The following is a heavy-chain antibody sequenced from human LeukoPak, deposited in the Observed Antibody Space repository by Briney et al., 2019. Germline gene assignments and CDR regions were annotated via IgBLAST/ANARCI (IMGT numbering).Heavy chain of an antibody. CDR2: IYYSGST. V-gene: IGHV4-59*04. D-gene: IGHD5-12*01. J-gene: IGHJ3*02. Sequence: PSETLSLTCTVSGGSITNYYWSWIRQPPGKGLEWIGYIYYSGSTYYNPSLKSRVTISVDTSKNQFSLKLSSVTAADTAVYYCARHIVATDDAFDIWGQGTMVTVSS. CDR3: ARHIVATDDAFDI. CDR1: GGSITNYY.